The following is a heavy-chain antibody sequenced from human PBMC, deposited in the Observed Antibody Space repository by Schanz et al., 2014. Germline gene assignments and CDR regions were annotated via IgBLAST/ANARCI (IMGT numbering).Heavy chain of an antibody. D-gene: IGHD2-8*02. J-gene: IGHJ4*02. Sequence: VQLVESGGGVVQPGRSLRLSCAASGFTFSAYAMTWVRQIPGKGLEWVSAISASGGTTYYADSVKGRFTISRDNSKNTLFLQMNSLRVEDTAVYYCAKTLFPGGTQTFGNWGRGTLVTVSS. CDR1: GFTFSAYA. CDR2: ISASGGTT. V-gene: IGHV3-23*04. CDR3: AKTLFPGGTQTFGN.